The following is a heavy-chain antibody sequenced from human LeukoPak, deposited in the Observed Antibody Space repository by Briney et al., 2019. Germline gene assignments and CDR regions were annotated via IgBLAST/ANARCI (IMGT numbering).Heavy chain of an antibody. Sequence: ASVKVSCKASGYTSTSYGISWVRQAPGQGLEWMGWIGAYNGNTNYAQKLQGRVTMTTDTSTSTAYMELRSLRSDDTAVYYCARVGYYGSGSYWNWFDPWGQGTLVTVSS. CDR1: GYTSTSYG. CDR3: ARVGYYGSGSYWNWFDP. J-gene: IGHJ5*02. D-gene: IGHD3-10*01. CDR2: IGAYNGNT. V-gene: IGHV1-18*01.